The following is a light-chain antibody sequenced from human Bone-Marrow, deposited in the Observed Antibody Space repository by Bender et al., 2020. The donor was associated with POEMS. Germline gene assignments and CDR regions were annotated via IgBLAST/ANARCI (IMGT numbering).Light chain of an antibody. J-gene: IGLJ1*01. CDR1: RTDVGGYDQ. CDR3: CSYAGGYTYV. CDR2: EGT. V-gene: IGLV2-23*01. Sequence: QSALTQPASVSGSPGQSITITCTGTRTDVGGYDQVSWYQQVPGKAPKVVIYEGTKRPSGVSNRFSASKSGDTASLTISGLQAEDEADYYCCSYAGGYTYVFGTGTKVTVL.